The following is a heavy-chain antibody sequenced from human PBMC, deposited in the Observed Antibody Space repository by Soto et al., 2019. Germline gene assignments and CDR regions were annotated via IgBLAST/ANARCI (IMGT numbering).Heavy chain of an antibody. CDR1: GYTFTRYG. J-gene: IGHJ6*02. CDR2: INGYNGNT. Sequence: HVQLVQSGAEVKKPGASVKVSCKASGYTFTRYGITWVRQARGQGLEWMGWINGYNGNTKYAQKLQGRVTMTTDTSTSTAYMELRSLTSDDTAVYYCAREGDYPYYYYGMDVWGQGTTVTVSS. V-gene: IGHV1-18*01. CDR3: AREGDYPYYYYGMDV. D-gene: IGHD4-17*01.